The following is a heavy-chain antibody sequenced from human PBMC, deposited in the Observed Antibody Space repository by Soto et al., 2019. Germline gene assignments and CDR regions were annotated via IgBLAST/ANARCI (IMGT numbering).Heavy chain of an antibody. CDR1: GGSFRREA. J-gene: IGHJ3*01. CDR2: ILPFFGTA. Sequence: QVQLVQSGAEVKKPGSSVKVSCKASGGSFRREAINWVRQAPGQGPEWMGGILPFFGTADYAQKFQGRVTLTADMSTTTVYMELGSLRFEDTAVYYCARRHQFGGNSDAFDVWGQGTMVIVSS. D-gene: IGHD2-15*01. V-gene: IGHV1-69*14. CDR3: ARRHQFGGNSDAFDV.